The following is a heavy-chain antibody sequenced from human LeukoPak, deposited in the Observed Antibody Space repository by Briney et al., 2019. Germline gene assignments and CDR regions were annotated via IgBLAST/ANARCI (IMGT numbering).Heavy chain of an antibody. D-gene: IGHD2-15*01. CDR3: ARSNSPYCSGGSCYSAVQNFDY. CDR2: INPSGGST. J-gene: IGHJ4*02. Sequence: ASVKVSCKASGYTFTSCYMHWVRQAPGQGLEWMGIINPSGGSTSYAQKFQGRVTMTRDTSTSTVHMELSSLRSEDTAVYYCARSNSPYCSGGSCYSAVQNFDYWGQGTLVTVSS. CDR1: GYTFTSCY. V-gene: IGHV1-46*01.